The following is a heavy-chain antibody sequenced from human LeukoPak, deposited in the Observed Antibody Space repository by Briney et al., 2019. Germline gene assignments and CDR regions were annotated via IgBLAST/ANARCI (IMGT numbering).Heavy chain of an antibody. D-gene: IGHD2-21*01. Sequence: GGSLRLSCAASGFTFSSYAMHWVRQAPGKGLEYVSAISSNGGSTYYANSVKGRFTISRDNSKNTLYLQMNSLRAEDTAVYYCAKAGGGELDYWGQGTLVTVSS. J-gene: IGHJ4*02. CDR3: AKAGGGELDY. CDR1: GFTFSSYA. V-gene: IGHV3-64*01. CDR2: ISSNGGST.